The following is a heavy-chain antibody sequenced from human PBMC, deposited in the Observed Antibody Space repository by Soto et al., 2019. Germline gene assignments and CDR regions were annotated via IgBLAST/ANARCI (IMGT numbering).Heavy chain of an antibody. CDR3: ARELASSSWYSGWFDP. V-gene: IGHV4-34*01. CDR1: VGSFSGYY. CDR2: INHSGST. Sequence: SETLSLTCAVYVGSFSGYYWSWIRHPPGKGLEWIGEINHSGSTNYNPSLKSRVTISVDTSKNQFSLKLSSVTAADTAVYYCARELASSSWYSGWFDPWGQGTLVTVSS. J-gene: IGHJ5*02. D-gene: IGHD6-13*01.